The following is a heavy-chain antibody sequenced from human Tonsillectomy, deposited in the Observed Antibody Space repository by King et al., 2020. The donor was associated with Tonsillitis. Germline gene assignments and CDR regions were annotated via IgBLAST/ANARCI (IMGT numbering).Heavy chain of an antibody. CDR1: GYSFTNYW. J-gene: IGHJ4*02. V-gene: IGHV5-51*01. Sequence: QLVQSGAEVKKPGESLKISCQGTGYSFTNYWIGWVRQMPGKGLEWMGIIYPGDSDTRYVPSFQGQVTISADKSISTAYLQWSGLKASDTAMYYCARHKSYYGSGSYFAEIDYWGQGTLLTVSS. D-gene: IGHD3-10*01. CDR2: IYPGDSDT. CDR3: ARHKSYYGSGSYFAEIDY.